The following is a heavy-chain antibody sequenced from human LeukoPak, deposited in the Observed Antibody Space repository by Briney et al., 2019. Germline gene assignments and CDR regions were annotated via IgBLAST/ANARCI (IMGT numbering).Heavy chain of an antibody. CDR3: ARDRNYGLDY. J-gene: IGHJ4*02. CDR1: GFNFSIYS. CDR2: ITRSSTTI. Sequence: GGSLRLSCAASGFNFSIYSMNWVRQAPGKGLEWVSYITRSSTTIYYADSVKGRFTISRDNAKNSLYLQMSSLRAEDTAVYYCARDRNYGLDYWGQGTLVTVSS. D-gene: IGHD3-10*01. V-gene: IGHV3-48*04.